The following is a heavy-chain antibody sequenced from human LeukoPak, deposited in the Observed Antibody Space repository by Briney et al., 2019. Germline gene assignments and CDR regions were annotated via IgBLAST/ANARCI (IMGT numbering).Heavy chain of an antibody. CDR2: ISPYNGNT. CDR1: GYTFTTYG. D-gene: IGHD6-19*01. J-gene: IGHJ5*02. CDR3: ARKLDSSGWHNWFDP. Sequence: ALVKISCKASGYTFTTYGISWVRQAPGQGLEWMGWISPYNGNTNYAQKFQGRVTITTDESTSTAYMELSSLRSEDTAVYYCARKLDSSGWHNWFDPWGQGTLVTVSS. V-gene: IGHV1-18*01.